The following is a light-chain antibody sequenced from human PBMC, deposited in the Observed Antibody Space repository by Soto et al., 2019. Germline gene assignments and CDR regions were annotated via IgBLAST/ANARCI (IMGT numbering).Light chain of an antibody. CDR1: ESVSIN. Sequence: VLTQSPATLSVSPGERATLSCRASESVSINFAWFQQKPGQAPRLLIYGASTRATGVPLRFSGSGSGTEFTLTISSLQSEDVAVYFCQQYNDWRTFGQGTKVQI. CDR3: QQYNDWRT. V-gene: IGKV3-15*01. CDR2: GAS. J-gene: IGKJ1*01.